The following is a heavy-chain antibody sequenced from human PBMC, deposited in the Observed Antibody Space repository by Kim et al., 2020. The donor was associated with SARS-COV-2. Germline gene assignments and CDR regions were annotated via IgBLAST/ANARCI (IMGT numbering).Heavy chain of an antibody. Sequence: GGSLRLSCAASGFIFGGHDMHWVRQGTGKGLEWVSAIGTAGETFYEESSKGRFIICRENGKNSLNLQLDSVRAGDTAVYYCARGIQFWFGVDVWGQGTTVTVYS. D-gene: IGHD3-16*01. V-gene: IGHV3-13*04. CDR2: IGTAGET. CDR1: GFIFGGHD. CDR3: ARGIQFWFGVDV. J-gene: IGHJ6*02.